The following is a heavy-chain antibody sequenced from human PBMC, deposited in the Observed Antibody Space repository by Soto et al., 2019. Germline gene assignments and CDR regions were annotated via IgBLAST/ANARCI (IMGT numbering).Heavy chain of an antibody. V-gene: IGHV3-23*01. CDR3: AKRTSSSHPINNWFDP. D-gene: IGHD6-6*01. J-gene: IGHJ5*02. CDR1: GFTFSSYG. Sequence: GGSLRLSCAASGFTFSSYGMHWVRQAPGKGLEWMSVICCGGGTTYYADSVKGRFTISRDNSKNTLYLQMNSLRAEDTAVYYCAKRTSSSHPINNWFDPWGQGTLVTVSS. CDR2: ICCGGGTT.